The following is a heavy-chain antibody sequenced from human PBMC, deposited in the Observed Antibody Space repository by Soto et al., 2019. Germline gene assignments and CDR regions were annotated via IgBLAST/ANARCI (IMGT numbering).Heavy chain of an antibody. Sequence: ASVKVSCKVSGYTLTELSMHWVRQAPGKGLEWMGGFDPEDGETIYAQKFQGRVTMTEDTSTDTAYMELSSLRSEDTAVYYCATANKLTYYYARGGYGCGAFDIWGQGTMVTVSS. J-gene: IGHJ3*02. CDR1: GYTLTELS. D-gene: IGHD3-22*01. CDR2: FDPEDGET. CDR3: ATANKLTYYYARGGYGCGAFDI. V-gene: IGHV1-24*01.